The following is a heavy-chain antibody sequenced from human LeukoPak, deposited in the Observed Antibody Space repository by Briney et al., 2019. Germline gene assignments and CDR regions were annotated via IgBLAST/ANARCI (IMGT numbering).Heavy chain of an antibody. V-gene: IGHV3-7*01. CDR2: INQDRSQK. CDR1: AFTLSICW. CDR3: VAGDWGARYSFDL. J-gene: IGHJ3*01. D-gene: IGHD2-21*02. Sequence: GESLTLSCAASAFTLSICWMSWVRQAPGTGLEWVTNINQDRSQKYYVHSVNSRFTISRDNAKNSLFRQMSSVRAEDTSVYYCVAGDWGARYSFDLWGRGTMVTVSS.